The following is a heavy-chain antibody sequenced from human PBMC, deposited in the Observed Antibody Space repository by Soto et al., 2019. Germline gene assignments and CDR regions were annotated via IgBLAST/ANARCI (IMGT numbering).Heavy chain of an antibody. J-gene: IGHJ6*02. V-gene: IGHV1-18*01. CDR3: ARAGNYWITGTTMYYYYYGMDV. Sequence: ASVKVSCKASGYTFTMYGISGVVQAALRGRDGMGWISAYNGNTNYAQKLQGRVTMTTDTSTSTAYMELRSLRSDDTAVYYCARAGNYWITGTTMYYYYYGMDVWGQGTTVTVSS. CDR2: ISAYNGNT. CDR1: GYTFTMYG. D-gene: IGHD1-7*01.